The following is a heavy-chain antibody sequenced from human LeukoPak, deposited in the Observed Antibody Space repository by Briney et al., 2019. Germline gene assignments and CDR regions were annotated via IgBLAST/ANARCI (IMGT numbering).Heavy chain of an antibody. Sequence: SQTLSLTCDISGDSVSSNNGAWNWIRQPPSRGLEWLGRTCYRSKWYNDYAGSLNGRITISPDTSKNQFSLHLNSVTPEDTAVYYCAGDLGNTGWYTFDYWGQGILVTVSS. CDR3: AGDLGNTGWYTFDY. CDR1: GDSVSSNNGA. D-gene: IGHD6-19*01. CDR2: TCYRSKWYN. V-gene: IGHV6-1*01. J-gene: IGHJ4*02.